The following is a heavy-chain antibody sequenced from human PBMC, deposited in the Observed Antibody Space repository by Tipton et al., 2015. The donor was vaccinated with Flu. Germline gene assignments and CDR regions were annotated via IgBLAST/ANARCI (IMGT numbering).Heavy chain of an antibody. CDR1: GFTFSSYE. CDR3: AGANIVVVPAANWFDP. CDR2: ISSSGSTI. J-gene: IGHJ5*02. D-gene: IGHD2-2*01. V-gene: IGHV3-48*03. Sequence: GSLRLSCAASGFTFSSYEMNWVRQAPGKGLEWVSYISSSGSTIYYADSVKGRFTISRDNAKNSLYLQMNSLRAEDTAVYYCAGANIVVVPAANWFDPWGQGTLVTVSS.